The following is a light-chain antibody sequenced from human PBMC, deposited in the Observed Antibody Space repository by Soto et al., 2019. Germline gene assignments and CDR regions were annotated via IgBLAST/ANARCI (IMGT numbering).Light chain of an antibody. Sequence: DIQMTQSPSSLSASVGDRVIITCRASQIISNYLNWYQHKSGKAPKLLIYAASSLESGVPSRFSGSGSGTDFTLTISSLQPEDFATYYCQQSYSTPPWTFGQGTKVEIK. J-gene: IGKJ1*01. CDR3: QQSYSTPPWT. CDR2: AAS. CDR1: QIISNY. V-gene: IGKV1-39*01.